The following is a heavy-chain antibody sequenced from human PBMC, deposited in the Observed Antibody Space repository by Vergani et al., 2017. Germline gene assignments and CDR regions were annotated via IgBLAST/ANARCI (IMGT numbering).Heavy chain of an antibody. CDR1: GFTFSSYA. CDR2: ISYDGSNK. CDR3: ARGPTNSPFDY. V-gene: IGHV3-30-3*01. D-gene: IGHD2-8*01. Sequence: QVQLVESGGGVVQPGRSLRLSCAASGFTFSSYAMHWVRQAPGKGLEWVAVISYDGSNKYYADSVKGRFTISRDNSKTTLYLQMNSLRAEDTAVYYCARGPTNSPFDYWGQGTLVTVSS. J-gene: IGHJ4*02.